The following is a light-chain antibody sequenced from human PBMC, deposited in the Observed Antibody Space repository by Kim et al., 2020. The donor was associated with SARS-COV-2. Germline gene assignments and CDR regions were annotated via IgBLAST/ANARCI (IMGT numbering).Light chain of an antibody. CDR3: QQFDTSPHS. CDR2: AAS. J-gene: IGKJ2*03. Sequence: EVVLTQSPGTLSLSPGERATLSCRASQTVSSDSLALYQQKPDQAPRLLIYAASTRATVVPDRFSGSGSGTDFTLTITRLEPEDFAMYYCQQFDTSPHSFGKGTKLEI. CDR1: QTVSSDS. V-gene: IGKV3-20*01.